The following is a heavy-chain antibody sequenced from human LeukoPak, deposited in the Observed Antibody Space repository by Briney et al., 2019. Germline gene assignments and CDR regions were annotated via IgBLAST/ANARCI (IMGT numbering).Heavy chain of an antibody. D-gene: IGHD1-26*01. CDR1: GGTLNTHI. Sequence: ASVKVSCKASGGTLNTHIFTWVRQAPGQGLEWMGRITPIIDTTIYAQKFQGRLTITADKLTSTIYMELSSLRSDDTAVYYCARVNLRGSQYNWFDPRGQGTLVTVSS. CDR3: ARVNLRGSQYNWFDP. CDR2: ITPIIDTT. J-gene: IGHJ5*02. V-gene: IGHV1-69*08.